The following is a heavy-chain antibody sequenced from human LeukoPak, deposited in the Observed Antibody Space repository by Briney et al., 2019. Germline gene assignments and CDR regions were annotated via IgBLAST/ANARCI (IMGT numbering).Heavy chain of an antibody. V-gene: IGHV4-34*01. Sequence: SETLSLTCDVSGGSCDDYYCSWIRQPPGKGLEWICEIHPHGIFYYNSSLMSRVTISIDTSKSQFSLRLTSVTAADTAIYYCSRGRDRSKAGDHWGQGSLVTVSS. J-gene: IGHJ4*02. CDR2: IHPHGIF. CDR3: SRGRDRSKAGDH. CDR1: GGSCDDYY. D-gene: IGHD5-24*01.